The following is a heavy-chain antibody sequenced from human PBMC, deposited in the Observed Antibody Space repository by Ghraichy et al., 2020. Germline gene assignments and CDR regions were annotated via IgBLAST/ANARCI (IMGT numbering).Heavy chain of an antibody. D-gene: IGHD3-22*01. CDR3: AKVLSNMVVVIRGDFDY. V-gene: IGHV3-23*01. CDR2: ISGSGAST. Sequence: GGSLRLSCAASGFTFSSYAMSWVRQAPGKGLEWVSAISGSGASTYYADSVKGRFTISRDNSKNTLYLQMNSLRAEDTAEYYCAKVLSNMVVVIRGDFDYWGQGTLVTVSS. CDR1: GFTFSSYA. J-gene: IGHJ4*02.